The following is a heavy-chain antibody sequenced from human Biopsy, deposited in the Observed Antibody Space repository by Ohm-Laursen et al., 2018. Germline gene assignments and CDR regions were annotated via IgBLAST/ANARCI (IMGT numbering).Heavy chain of an antibody. J-gene: IGHJ4*02. V-gene: IGHV3-48*03. CDR3: AMRTSETGCQFDF. Sequence: GRFTVSRDNAKNSLFLQMSSLRTEDTAVYYCAMRTSETGCQFDFWGQGAQVTVSS. D-gene: IGHD3-9*01.